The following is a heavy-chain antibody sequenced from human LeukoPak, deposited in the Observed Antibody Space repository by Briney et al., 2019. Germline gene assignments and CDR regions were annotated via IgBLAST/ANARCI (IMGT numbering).Heavy chain of an antibody. CDR2: IYYSGST. J-gene: IGHJ6*02. CDR3: ARDRSAMVRGVTSYYYYGMDV. D-gene: IGHD3-10*01. Sequence: KPSETLSLTCTVSGGSISSYYWSWIRQPPGKGLDWIGYIYYSGSTNYNPSLKSRVTISVDTSKNQFSLKLSSVTAADTAVYYCARDRSAMVRGVTSYYYYGMDVWGQGTTVTVSS. V-gene: IGHV4-59*01. CDR1: GGSISSYY.